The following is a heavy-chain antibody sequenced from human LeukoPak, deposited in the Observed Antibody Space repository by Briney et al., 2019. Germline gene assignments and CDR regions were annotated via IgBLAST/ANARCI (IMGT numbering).Heavy chain of an antibody. V-gene: IGHV3-21*01. CDR3: ARGRQRTHFDY. CDR2: ISSSSSYI. CDR1: GFTFSSYS. Sequence: GGSLRLSCAASGFTFSSYSMNWVRQAPGKGLEWVSSISSSSSYIYYADSVKGRSTISRDNAKNSLYLQMNSLRAEDTAVYYCARGRQRTHFDYWGQGTLVTVSS. J-gene: IGHJ4*02.